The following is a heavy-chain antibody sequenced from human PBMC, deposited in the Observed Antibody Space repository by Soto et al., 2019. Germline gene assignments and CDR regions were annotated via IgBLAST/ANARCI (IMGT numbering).Heavy chain of an antibody. CDR2: ISSSSSYI. V-gene: IGHV3-21*01. CDR3: AREVSVVPAATFDY. Sequence: GGSLRLSCAASGFTSSSYSMNWVRQAPGKGLEWVSSISSSSSYIYYADSVKGRFTISRDNAKNSLYLQMNSLRAEDTAVYYCAREVSVVPAATFDYWGQGTLVTVSS. CDR1: GFTSSSYS. J-gene: IGHJ4*02. D-gene: IGHD2-2*01.